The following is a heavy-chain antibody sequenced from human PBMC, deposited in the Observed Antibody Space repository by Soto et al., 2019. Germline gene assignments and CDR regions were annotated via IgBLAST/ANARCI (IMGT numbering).Heavy chain of an antibody. D-gene: IGHD3-22*01. Sequence: QVQLVQSGAEVKKPGSSVKVSCKASGGTFSSYAISWVRQAPGQGLEWMGGIIPIFGTANSAQKFQGRFTITADNSTRSGYMELSSLRSEDGAVYYCARDNGYYYSSAHAYSFDYWSLGLLVTGSS. J-gene: IGHJ4*02. CDR3: ARDNGYYYSSAHAYSFDY. CDR1: GGTFSSYA. V-gene: IGHV1-69*06. CDR2: IIPIFGTA.